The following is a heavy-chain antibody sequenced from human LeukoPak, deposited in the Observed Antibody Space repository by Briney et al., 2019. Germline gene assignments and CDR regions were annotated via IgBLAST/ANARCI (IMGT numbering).Heavy chain of an antibody. CDR2: INHGGST. CDR3: ARDSPFRGYSYGYGFDY. D-gene: IGHD5-18*01. V-gene: IGHV4-34*01. CDR1: GGSFSGHY. Sequence: PSETLSLTCAVSGGSFSGHYWNWIRQPPGKGLEWIGEINHGGSTNYNPSLKSRVTISVDTSQNQFSLRLSSVTAADTAVYYCARDSPFRGYSYGYGFDYWGQGTLVTVSS. J-gene: IGHJ4*02.